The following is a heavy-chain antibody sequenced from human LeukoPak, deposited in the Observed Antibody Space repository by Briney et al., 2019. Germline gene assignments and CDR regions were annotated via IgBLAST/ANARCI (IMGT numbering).Heavy chain of an antibody. CDR2: INPNSGGT. J-gene: IGHJ5*02. D-gene: IGHD1-26*01. Sequence: ASVKVSCKASGYTFTGYYMHWVRQAPGQGLEWMGWINPNSGGTNYAQKFQGWVTMTRDTSISTAYMELSRLRSDDTAVYYCARDLSTSQRLEGFDPWGQGTLVTVSS. V-gene: IGHV1-2*04. CDR1: GYTFTGYY. CDR3: ARDLSTSQRLEGFDP.